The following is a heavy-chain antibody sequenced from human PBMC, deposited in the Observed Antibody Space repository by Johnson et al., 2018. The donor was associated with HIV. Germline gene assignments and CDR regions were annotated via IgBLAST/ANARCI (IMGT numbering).Heavy chain of an antibody. CDR3: AKARVRYSSDVDALDI. D-gene: IGHD6-19*01. CDR1: GFTFDDYA. V-gene: IGHV3-9*01. CDR2: ISWNSDNI. J-gene: IGHJ3*02. Sequence: VQLVESGGGLVQPGRSLRLSCAPSGFTFDDYAMHWVRQAPGKGLEWVSGISWNSDNIAYADSVRGRFNIARDNAKNSLHLQMNRLIAEDTAFYYCAKARVRYSSDVDALDIWGQGTMVTVSS.